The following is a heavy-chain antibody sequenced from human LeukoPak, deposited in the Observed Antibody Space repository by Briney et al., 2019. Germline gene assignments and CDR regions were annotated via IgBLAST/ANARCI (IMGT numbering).Heavy chain of an antibody. V-gene: IGHV3-23*01. J-gene: IGHJ1*01. CDR2: ISGSGGST. CDR3: AKSTYYYDSSGYYVYAEYFQH. Sequence: TGGSLRLSCAASGFTFSSYAMSWVRQAPGKGLEWVSAISGSGGSTYYADSVKGRFTISRDNSKNTLYLQMNSLRAEDTAVYYCAKSTYYYDSSGYYVYAEYFQHWGQGTLVIVSS. D-gene: IGHD3-22*01. CDR1: GFTFSSYA.